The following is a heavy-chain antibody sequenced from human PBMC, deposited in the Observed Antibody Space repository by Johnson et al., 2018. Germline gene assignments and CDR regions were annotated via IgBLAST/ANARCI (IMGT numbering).Heavy chain of an antibody. CDR1: GFTFSSYW. CDR3: AGGGKTVAAAGDYYNGMDV. D-gene: IGHD6-13*01. V-gene: IGHV3-74*01. CDR2: INSDGSST. J-gene: IGHJ6*02. Sequence: VQLQESGGGLVQPGGSLRLSCAASGFTFSSYWMHWVRQAPGKGLVWVSRINSDGSSTSYADSVKGRFTISRDHAKNTLYLQMNSLRAEDTAGYYCAGGGKTVAAAGDYYNGMDVWGQGATVNVSS.